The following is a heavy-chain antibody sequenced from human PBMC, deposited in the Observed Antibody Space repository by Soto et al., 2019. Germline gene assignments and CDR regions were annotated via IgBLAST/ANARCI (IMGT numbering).Heavy chain of an antibody. CDR2: ISTYNGDT. CDR1: GYSFTKYA. V-gene: IGHV1-18*04. D-gene: IGHD6-19*01. CDR3: ARDPSNTSGSRIWFDA. J-gene: IGHJ5*02. Sequence: GSVKVCFKTSGYSFTKYAISLVRQAPGQGLEWMGWISTYNGDTNYAQSLQGRVTLTTDTSTSTAYMELRSLRSDDTAVYYCARDPSNTSGSRIWFDAWGQGAMVTVSS.